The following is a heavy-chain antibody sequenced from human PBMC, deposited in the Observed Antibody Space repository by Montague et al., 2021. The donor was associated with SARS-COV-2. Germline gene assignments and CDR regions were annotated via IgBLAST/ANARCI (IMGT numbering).Heavy chain of an antibody. CDR2: IDWDDDK. CDR3: ARMSYDILTGYYTAFDY. D-gene: IGHD3-9*01. V-gene: IGHV2-70*01. Sequence: LIDWDDDKYYSTSLKTRLTISKDTSKNQVVLTMTNMDPMDTATYYCARMSYDILTGYYTAFDYWGQGTLVTVSS. J-gene: IGHJ4*02.